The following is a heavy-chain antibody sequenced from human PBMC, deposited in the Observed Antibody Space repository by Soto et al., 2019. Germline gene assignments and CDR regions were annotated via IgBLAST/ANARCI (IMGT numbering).Heavy chain of an antibody. V-gene: IGHV3-33*01. Sequence: GGSLRLSCAASGFTFSSYGMHWVRQAPGKGLEWVAVIWYDGSNKYYADSVKGRFTISRDNSKNTLYLQMNSLRAEDTAVYYCASQFRVAHAFDIWGQGTMVTVSS. CDR2: IWYDGSNK. D-gene: IGHD3-3*01. CDR3: ASQFRVAHAFDI. CDR1: GFTFSSYG. J-gene: IGHJ3*02.